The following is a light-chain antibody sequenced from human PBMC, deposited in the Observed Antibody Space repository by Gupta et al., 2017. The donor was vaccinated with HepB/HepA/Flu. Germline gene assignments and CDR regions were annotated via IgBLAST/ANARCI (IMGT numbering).Light chain of an antibody. CDR2: KVS. J-gene: IGKJ2*01. V-gene: IGKV2-30*01. CDR1: RSLVSTDVNTY. CDR3: NQEKWCPLT. Sequence: VVLTYSPLSLPINLVQPASIYCTSNRSLVSTDVNTYFDWFHQWPGQSPRLLIYKVSKRDSGVPDRFSGSGSGTDFTLKISSVEAEDFGVYYCNQEKWCPLTFGQGTKLEIK.